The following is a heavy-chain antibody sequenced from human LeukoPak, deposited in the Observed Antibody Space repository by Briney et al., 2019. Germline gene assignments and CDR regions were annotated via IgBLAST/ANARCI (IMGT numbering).Heavy chain of an antibody. CDR2: IYYSGST. D-gene: IGHD1-1*01. V-gene: IGHV4-59*01. CDR1: GGSIGSYY. Sequence: SETLSLTCTVSGGSIGSYYWSWIRQPPGKGLEWIGYIYYSGSTNYNPSLKSRVTISVGTSKNQFSLKLSSVTAADTAVYYCARYDTTYGMDVWGQGTTVTVSS. CDR3: ARYDTTYGMDV. J-gene: IGHJ6*02.